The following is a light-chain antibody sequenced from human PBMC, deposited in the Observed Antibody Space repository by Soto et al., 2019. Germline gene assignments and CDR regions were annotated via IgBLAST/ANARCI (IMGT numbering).Light chain of an antibody. J-gene: IGKJ4*01. CDR2: AAS. CDR3: QQYHSYPVT. CDR1: QGVANF. V-gene: IGKV1-16*02. Sequence: DIQMTQSPSSLSASVGDTVTITCRASQGVANFLAWFQQKPGKAPKSLMYAASSLQSGVPSKFSGSGSGTSFTLPIKRPEAEDFATYYCQQYHSYPVTFGGGTKVEIK.